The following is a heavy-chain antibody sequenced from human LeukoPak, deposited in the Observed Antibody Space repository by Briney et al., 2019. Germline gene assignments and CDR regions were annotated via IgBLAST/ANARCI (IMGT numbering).Heavy chain of an antibody. CDR1: GVSISSYY. J-gene: IGHJ5*02. V-gene: IGHV4-59*01. CDR3: ARGIVGATTPGNWFDP. D-gene: IGHD1-26*01. CDR2: IYYSGST. Sequence: PSETLSLTCTVSGVSISSYYWSWLRQPPGKGLEWIGYIYYSGSTNYNPSLKSRVTISVDTSKNQFSLKLSSVTAADTAVYYCARGIVGATTPGNWFDPWDQGTLVTVSS.